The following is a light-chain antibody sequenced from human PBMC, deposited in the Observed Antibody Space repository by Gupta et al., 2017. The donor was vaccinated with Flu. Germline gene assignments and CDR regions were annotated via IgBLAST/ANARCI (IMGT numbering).Light chain of an antibody. CDR3: MQALQTPRT. Sequence: DIVMTQSPLSLPVTPGEPASISCRSSQSLLHSNGYNYLDWYLQKPGQSPQLLIYLGSNRASGVPDRFSGSGSGTDFTLKISRVDAEDVRVYYCMQALQTPRTFGQGTKLEIK. V-gene: IGKV2-28*01. CDR1: QSLLHSNGYNY. J-gene: IGKJ2*01. CDR2: LGS.